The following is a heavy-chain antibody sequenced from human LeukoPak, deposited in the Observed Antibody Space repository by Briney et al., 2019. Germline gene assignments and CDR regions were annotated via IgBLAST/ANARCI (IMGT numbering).Heavy chain of an antibody. J-gene: IGHJ4*02. Sequence: SGTLSLTCTVSGGSISSYYWSWIRQPPGKGPEWIGYIYYSGSTNYNPSLKSRVTISVDTSKNQFSLNLSSVTAADTAVYYCARLSTVTTSFDYWGQGTLVTVSS. CDR1: GGSISSYY. CDR3: ARLSTVTTSFDY. CDR2: IYYSGST. V-gene: IGHV4-59*08. D-gene: IGHD4-11*01.